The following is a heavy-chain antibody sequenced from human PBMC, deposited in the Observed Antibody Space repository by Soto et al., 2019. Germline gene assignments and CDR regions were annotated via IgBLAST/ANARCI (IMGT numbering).Heavy chain of an antibody. V-gene: IGHV4-39*01. CDR1: GGSISSSSSY. CDR3: AKTGFWSDYRVADY. J-gene: IGHJ4*02. CDR2: INYSGST. Sequence: SETLSLTCTVSGGSISSSSSYWGWIRQPPGKGLEWIGSINYSGSTYYNPSLKSRITISVDTSKNQFSLKLSSVTAADTAVYFCAKTGFWSDYRVADYWGQGSLVTVSS. D-gene: IGHD3-3*01.